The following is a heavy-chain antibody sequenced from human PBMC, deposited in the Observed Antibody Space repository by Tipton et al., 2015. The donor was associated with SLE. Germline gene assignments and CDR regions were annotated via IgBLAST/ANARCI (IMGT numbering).Heavy chain of an antibody. Sequence: TLSLTCTVSGGSMSGYYWSWIRQSPGKGLEWIGNIYDSGSSNYNPSLKSRVTISVDASKNQFSLRLTSLTAADTAVYYCASRILRDGLVRWGQGTLVTVSS. D-gene: IGHD5-24*01. V-gene: IGHV4-59*01. CDR1: GGSMSGYY. CDR3: ASRILRDGLVR. J-gene: IGHJ4*02. CDR2: IYDSGSS.